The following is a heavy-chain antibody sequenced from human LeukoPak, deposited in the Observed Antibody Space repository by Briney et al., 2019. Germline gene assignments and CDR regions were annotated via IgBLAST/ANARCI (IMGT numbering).Heavy chain of an antibody. Sequence: GGSLRLSCVASGFTFSSYSMYWVRQAPGKGLEWVSSFTSRSGTIYYADSVKGRFTISRDNAKNSLFLQMSSLRVKDTAVYYCARESSGIAATDKIDFWGQGTLVTVSS. V-gene: IGHV3-21*01. CDR3: ARESSGIAATDKIDF. CDR1: GFTFSSYS. D-gene: IGHD6-13*01. CDR2: FTSRSGTI. J-gene: IGHJ4*02.